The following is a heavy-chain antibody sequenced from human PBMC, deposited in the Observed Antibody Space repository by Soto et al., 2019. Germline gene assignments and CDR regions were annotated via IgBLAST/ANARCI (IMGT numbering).Heavy chain of an antibody. J-gene: IGHJ4*02. CDR3: ARGLRDGYNRYYFDY. CDR2: VYYSGST. D-gene: IGHD5-12*01. CDR1: GASISSSS. Sequence: KPSETLSLTCTVSGASISSSSWSWIRQPPGKGLEWIGYVYYSGSTNYNPSLKSRVTISVDTSKNQFSLKLNSVTAADTAVYYCARGLRDGYNRYYFDYWGQGTLVTVSS. V-gene: IGHV4-59*08.